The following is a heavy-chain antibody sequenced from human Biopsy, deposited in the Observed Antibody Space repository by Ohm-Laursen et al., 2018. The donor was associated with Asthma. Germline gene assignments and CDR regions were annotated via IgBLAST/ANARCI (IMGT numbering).Heavy chain of an antibody. CDR3: AKDERLYYGSDSKYMQPVPLGD. CDR1: GFAVSRDH. D-gene: IGHD3-10*01. V-gene: IGHV3-53*01. Sequence: SLRLSCAASGFAVSRDHMFWVRQAPGKGLEWVSVIYSGGTSHTVDSVRGRFTISRDYSKNTLYLQMHSLRAEDTAVYYCAKDERLYYGSDSKYMQPVPLGDWGQGTLVIVSA. CDR2: IYSGGTS. J-gene: IGHJ4*02.